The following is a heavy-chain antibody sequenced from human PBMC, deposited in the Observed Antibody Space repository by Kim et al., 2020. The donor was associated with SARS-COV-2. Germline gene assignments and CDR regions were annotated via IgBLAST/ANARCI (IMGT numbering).Heavy chain of an antibody. Sequence: ASVKVSCKASGYTFTSYYMHWVRQAPGQGLEWMGIINPSGGSTSYAQKFQGRVTMTRDTSTSTVYMELSSLRSEDTAVYYCARGGSYYGSGSYSGVDYWGQGTLVTVSS. J-gene: IGHJ4*02. CDR2: INPSGGST. CDR3: ARGGSYYGSGSYSGVDY. V-gene: IGHV1-46*01. D-gene: IGHD3-10*01. CDR1: GYTFTSYY.